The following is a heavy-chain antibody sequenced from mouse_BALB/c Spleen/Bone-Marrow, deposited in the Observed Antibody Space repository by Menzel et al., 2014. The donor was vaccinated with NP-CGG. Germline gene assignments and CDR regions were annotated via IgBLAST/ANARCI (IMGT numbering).Heavy chain of an antibody. V-gene: IGHV1S56*01. CDR1: GYTFTSYY. J-gene: IGHJ4*01. D-gene: IGHD1-1*01. CDR3: ARWVVGRDYAMDY. Sequence: QVQLQQSGPELVKPGASVRISCKASGYTFTSYYIHWVKQRPGQGLEWIGWIYPGNVNTKYNEKFKGKATLTADKSSSTAYMQLSSLTSEDSAAYFCARWVVGRDYAMDYWGQGTSVTVSS. CDR2: IYPGNVNT.